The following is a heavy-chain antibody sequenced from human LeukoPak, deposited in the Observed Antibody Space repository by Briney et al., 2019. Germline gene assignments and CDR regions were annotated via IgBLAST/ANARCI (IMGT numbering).Heavy chain of an antibody. V-gene: IGHV4-34*01. J-gene: IGHJ4*02. CDR3: ARGPGSDDSSGFYVY. D-gene: IGHD3-22*01. CDR2: INHSGST. Sequence: SETLSLTCAVYGXSFSGYYWTWIRQPSGKGLEWMGEINHSGSTNYNPSLKSRVAISVDTSKNQFSLKLTSVTAADTAVYYCARGPGSDDSSGFYVYWGQGPLVTVSS. CDR1: GXSFSGYY.